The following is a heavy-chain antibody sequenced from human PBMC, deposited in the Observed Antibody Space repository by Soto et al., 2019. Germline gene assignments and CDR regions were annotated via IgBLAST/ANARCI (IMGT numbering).Heavy chain of an antibody. CDR2: IDTSGDRT. CDR3: AKRTFWSRQIKPDLNH. J-gene: IGHJ1*01. CDR1: GLTRSNYG. D-gene: IGHD3-3*01. Sequence: LRFSCSASGLTRSNYGMSTVRQGAGGGLEWVSLIDTSGDRTYYADSVKVRFTLARDNSKNTLYLQMDSLRGDDTAVYCCAKRTFWSRQIKPDLNHWGQGTPETVSA. V-gene: IGHV3-23*01.